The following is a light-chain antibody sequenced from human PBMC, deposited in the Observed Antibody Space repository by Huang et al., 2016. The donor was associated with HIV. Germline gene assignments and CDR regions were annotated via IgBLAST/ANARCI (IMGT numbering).Light chain of an antibody. CDR2: FVS. J-gene: IGKJ5*01. V-gene: IGKV2-28*01. CDR3: MQALQTPRT. Sequence: DIVMTQSPLSLPVTPGEPASISCRSSQSPLHSNGYNYLGWYLQKPGQSPQLLIYFVSNRASGVPDRFSGSGSVTEFTLKISRVEAEDVGVYYCMQALQTPRTFGQGTRLEIK. CDR1: QSPLHSNGYNY.